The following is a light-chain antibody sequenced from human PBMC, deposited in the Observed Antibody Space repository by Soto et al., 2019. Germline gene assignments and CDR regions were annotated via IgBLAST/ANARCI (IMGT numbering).Light chain of an antibody. Sequence: DIVMTQSPDSLAVSLGARATINCKSSQSVLYSPNNKNYLAWYQQKPGQPPKLVIKWASTRESGVPDRISGSGSGKDFPLTISSLQAEDVAVYYCQQYHTTPWTFGQGTKVEIK. CDR1: QSVLYSPNNKNY. V-gene: IGKV4-1*01. CDR3: QQYHTTPWT. CDR2: WAS. J-gene: IGKJ1*01.